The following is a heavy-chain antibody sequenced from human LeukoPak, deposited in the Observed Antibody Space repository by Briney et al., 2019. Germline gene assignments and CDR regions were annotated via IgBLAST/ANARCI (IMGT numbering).Heavy chain of an antibody. CDR3: ARDSLAAPGSYP. CDR2: IYYSGST. CDR1: GGSISSYY. V-gene: IGHV4-59*12. J-gene: IGHJ5*02. D-gene: IGHD3-10*01. Sequence: SETLSLTCTVSGGSISSYYWSWIRQPPGKGLEWIGYIYYSGSTNYNPSLKSRVTISVDTSKNQFSLKLSSVTAADTAVYYCARDSLAAPGSYPWGQGTLVTVSS.